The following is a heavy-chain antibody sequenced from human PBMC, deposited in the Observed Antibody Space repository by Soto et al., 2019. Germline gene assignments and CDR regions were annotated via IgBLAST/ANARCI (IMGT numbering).Heavy chain of an antibody. CDR3: ARAGDKYCRAGRCYSGYYYYAMDV. V-gene: IGHV3-11*06. D-gene: IGHD2-15*01. CDR2: IGSSSTNT. CDR1: GFTFSDYY. Sequence: PGGSLRLSGAASGFTFSDYYMSWIRQAPGKGLEGGAYIGSSSTNTKYADSVKGRFTISRDNAKNSLYLQINSLTAEDTAVYYCARAGDKYCRAGRCYSGYYYYAMDVWGQGTTVTVS. J-gene: IGHJ6*02.